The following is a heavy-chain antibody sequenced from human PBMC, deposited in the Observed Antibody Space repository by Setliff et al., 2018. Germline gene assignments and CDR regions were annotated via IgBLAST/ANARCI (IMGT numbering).Heavy chain of an antibody. V-gene: IGHV3-30-3*01. CDR1: GFAFSTYA. CDR3: ARALPSIHIDY. D-gene: IGHD6-6*01. CDR2: ISYDGTYK. J-gene: IGHJ4*02. Sequence: GGSLRLSCAASGFAFSTYAMHWVRQAPGKGLEWVAVISYDGTYKNFVDSVKARFTISRDNSKDTLYLQMNSLRSEDTAVYYCARALPSIHIDYWGQGTLVTVSS.